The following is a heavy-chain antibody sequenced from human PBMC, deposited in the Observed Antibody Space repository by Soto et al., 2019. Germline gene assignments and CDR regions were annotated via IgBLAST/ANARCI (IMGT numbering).Heavy chain of an antibody. V-gene: IGHV4-38-2*01. Sequence: LSLTFAVSGYSISSGYYWGWIRQPPGKGLEWIGSIYHSGSTYYNPSLKSRVTISVDTSKNQFSLKLSSVTAADTAVYYCVSNDDYGDSNWFDPWGQGTLVTVSS. CDR1: GYSISSGYY. CDR2: IYHSGST. D-gene: IGHD4-17*01. J-gene: IGHJ5*02. CDR3: VSNDDYGDSNWFDP.